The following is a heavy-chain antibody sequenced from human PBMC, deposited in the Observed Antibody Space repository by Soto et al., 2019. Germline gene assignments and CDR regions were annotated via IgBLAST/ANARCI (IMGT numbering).Heavy chain of an antibody. CDR2: ISSSSSYI. CDR3: ARGKQLAPQNYYYYGMDV. Sequence: PGGSLRLSCAASGFTFSSYSMNWVRQAPGKGLEWVSSISSSSSYIYYADSVKGRFTISRDNAKNSLYLQMNSLRAEDTAVYYCARGKQLAPQNYYYYGMDVWGQGTTVTAP. J-gene: IGHJ6*02. D-gene: IGHD6-6*01. V-gene: IGHV3-21*01. CDR1: GFTFSSYS.